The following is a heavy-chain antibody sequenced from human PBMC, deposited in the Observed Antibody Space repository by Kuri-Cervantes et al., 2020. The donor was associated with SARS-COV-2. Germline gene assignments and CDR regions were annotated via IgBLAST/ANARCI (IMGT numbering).Heavy chain of an antibody. Sequence: GSLRLSCTVSGGSISSYCWSWIRQPPGKGLEWIGYIYYSGSTNYNPSLKSRVTISVDTSKNQFSLKLSSVTAADTAVYYCARAGYYFDYWGQGTLVTVSS. V-gene: IGHV4-59*01. CDR3: ARAGYYFDY. CDR2: IYYSGST. CDR1: GGSISSYC. J-gene: IGHJ4*02.